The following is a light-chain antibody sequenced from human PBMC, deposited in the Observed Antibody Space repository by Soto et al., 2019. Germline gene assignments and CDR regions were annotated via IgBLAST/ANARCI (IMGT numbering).Light chain of an antibody. CDR3: QQRSNWPPLFT. Sequence: EIVLTQSPATLSLSPGERATLSCRASQSVSSYLAWYQQKPGQAPRLLIYDASNRATGIPARFSGSGSGTDFTLTPSSLEPEDFAVYYWQQRSNWPPLFTFGPGTKVDIK. CDR1: QSVSSY. V-gene: IGKV3-11*01. CDR2: DAS. J-gene: IGKJ3*01.